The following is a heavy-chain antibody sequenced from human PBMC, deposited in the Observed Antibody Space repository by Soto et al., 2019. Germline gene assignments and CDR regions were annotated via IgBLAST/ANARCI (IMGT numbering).Heavy chain of an antibody. V-gene: IGHV4-34*01. J-gene: IGHJ4*02. CDR1: GGSFSGYY. Sequence: ETLSLTCAVYGGSFSGYYWSWIRQPPGKGLEWIGEINHSGSTNYNPSLKSRVTISVDTSKNQFSLKLSSVTAADTAVYYCARGTNRGYSYGLALYYFDYWGQGTLVTVSS. CDR2: INHSGST. CDR3: ARGTNRGYSYGLALYYFDY. D-gene: IGHD5-18*01.